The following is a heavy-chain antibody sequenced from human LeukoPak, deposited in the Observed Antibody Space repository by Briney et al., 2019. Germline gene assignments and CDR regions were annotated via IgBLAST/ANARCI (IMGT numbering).Heavy chain of an antibody. Sequence: SETLSLTCGVSGGPITTRDCWSWVRQPPGKGLEWIGEICLDGRIHYTPSLKSRISISIDRSKDQFSLNLISVAAADTAIYFCASQGGLRNDFWGQGTLVTASS. J-gene: IGHJ4*02. CDR1: GGPITTRDC. V-gene: IGHV4-4*02. CDR2: ICLDGRI. D-gene: IGHD1-26*01. CDR3: ASQGGLRNDF.